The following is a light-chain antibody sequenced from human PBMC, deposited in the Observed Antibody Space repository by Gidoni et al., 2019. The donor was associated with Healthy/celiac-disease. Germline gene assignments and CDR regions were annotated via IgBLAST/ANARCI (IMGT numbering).Light chain of an antibody. CDR2: LGS. CDR3: MQALQTPLT. V-gene: IGKV2-28*01. J-gene: IGKJ1*01. Sequence: QSPQLLIYLGSNRASGVPDRFSGSGSGTDFTLKISRVEAEDVGVYYCMQALQTPLTFXXXTKVEIK.